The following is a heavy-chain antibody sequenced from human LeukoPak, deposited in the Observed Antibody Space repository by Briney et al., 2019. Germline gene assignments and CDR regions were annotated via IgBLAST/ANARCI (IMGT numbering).Heavy chain of an antibody. J-gene: IGHJ6*02. Sequence: PGGSLRLSCTASGFTFDDYAMHWVRQAPGKGLEWVSVISWNRGSIGYADSVKGRFTISRDNAKNSLYLQMNSLRTEDTALYYCAKDIIGAAHGGMDVWGQGTTVTVSS. CDR1: GFTFDDYA. V-gene: IGHV3-9*01. CDR2: ISWNRGSI. CDR3: AKDIIGAAHGGMDV. D-gene: IGHD3-10*01.